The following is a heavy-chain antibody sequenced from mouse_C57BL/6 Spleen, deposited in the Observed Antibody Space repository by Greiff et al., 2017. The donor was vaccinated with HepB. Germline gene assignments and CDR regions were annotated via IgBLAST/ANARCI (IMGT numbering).Heavy chain of an antibody. CDR1: GFSFNTYA. Sequence: EVMLVESGGGLVQPKGSLKLSCAASGFSFNTYAMNWVRQAPGKGLEWVARIRSKSNNYATYYADSVKDRFTISRDDSESMLYLQMNNLKTEDTAMYDGVEGYDYDPFAYWGQGTLVTVSA. CDR3: VEGYDYDPFAY. CDR2: IRSKSNNYAT. J-gene: IGHJ3*01. D-gene: IGHD2-4*01. V-gene: IGHV10-1*01.